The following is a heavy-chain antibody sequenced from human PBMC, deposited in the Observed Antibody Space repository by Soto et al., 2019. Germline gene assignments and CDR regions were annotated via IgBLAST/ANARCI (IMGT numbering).Heavy chain of an antibody. CDR2: ISYDGNNK. J-gene: IGHJ6*02. Sequence: QVQLVESGGGVVQPGRSLRLSCAASGFTFSSYAMHWVRQAPGKGLEWVAVISYDGNNKYYADSVKGRFTISRDNSKNTLYLQMNSLRAEDTAVYYCARGSSSSWYYYYGMDVWGQGTTVTVSS. V-gene: IGHV3-30-3*01. CDR1: GFTFSSYA. CDR3: ARGSSSSWYYYYGMDV. D-gene: IGHD6-13*01.